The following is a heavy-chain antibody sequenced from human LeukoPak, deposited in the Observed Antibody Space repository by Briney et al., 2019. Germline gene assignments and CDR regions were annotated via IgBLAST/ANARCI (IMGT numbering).Heavy chain of an antibody. Sequence: GASVKVSFKTSGGTFGSFAFGWVRQAPGQGLEWMGIINPSGGSTSYAQKFQGRVTMTRDMSTSTVYMELSSLRSEDTAVYYCARVITGTDDAFDIWGQGTMVTVSS. D-gene: IGHD1/OR15-1a*01. V-gene: IGHV1-46*01. CDR1: GGTFGSFA. CDR3: ARVITGTDDAFDI. CDR2: INPSGGST. J-gene: IGHJ3*02.